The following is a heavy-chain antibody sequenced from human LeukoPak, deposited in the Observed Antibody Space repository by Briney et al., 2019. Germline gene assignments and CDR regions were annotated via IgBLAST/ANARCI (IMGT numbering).Heavy chain of an antibody. D-gene: IGHD3-9*01. CDR3: TTSTIY. V-gene: IGHV3-15*01. Sequence: PGGSLRLSCAAAGFTFSNAWMSWVRQAPGRGLEWVGRITSKTDGGTTDYITPVKGRFTISRDDSKSTLYLHMDSLKTEDTAVYYCTTSTIYWGQGILVTVSA. CDR1: GFTFSNAW. CDR2: ITSKTDGGTT. J-gene: IGHJ4*02.